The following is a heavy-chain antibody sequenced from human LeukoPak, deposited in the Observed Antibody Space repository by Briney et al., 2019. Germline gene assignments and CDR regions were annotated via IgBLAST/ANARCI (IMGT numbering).Heavy chain of an antibody. D-gene: IGHD3-16*01. CDR1: GFTFSSYW. CDR2: IKQDGSEK. V-gene: IGHV3-7*03. J-gene: IGHJ3*02. Sequence: GGSLRLSCAASGFTFSSYWMSWVRQAPGKGLEWVANIKQDGSEKYYVDSVKGRFTISRDNAKNSLYLQMNSLRTEDTAWDYCARDWGGGYDAFDIWGQGTMVTVSS. CDR3: ARDWGGGYDAFDI.